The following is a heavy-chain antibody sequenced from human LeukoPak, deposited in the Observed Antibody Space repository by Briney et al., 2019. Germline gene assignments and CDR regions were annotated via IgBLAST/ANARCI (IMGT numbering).Heavy chain of an antibody. CDR1: GFTFSSYA. CDR3: AGYSSSWYPNWFDP. V-gene: IGHV3-23*01. J-gene: IGHJ5*02. D-gene: IGHD6-13*01. Sequence: PGGSLRLSCAASGFTFSSYAMSWVRQAPGKGLEWVSAISGSGGSTYYADSVKGRFTISRDNSKNTLYLQMNRLRGDDTAVYYCAGYSSSWYPNWFDPWGQGTLVSVSS. CDR2: ISGSGGST.